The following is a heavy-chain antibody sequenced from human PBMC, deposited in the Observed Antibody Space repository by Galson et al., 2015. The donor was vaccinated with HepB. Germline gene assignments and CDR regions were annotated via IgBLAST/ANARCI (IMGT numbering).Heavy chain of an antibody. CDR3: ARSITMVRINTPDY. Sequence: SLRLSCAASGFTFSSYAVHWVRQAPGKELEWVAVIAHDGKTEYYADSVRSRFTISRDNSNNTLYLQLNSPRLEDTAVYYCARSITMVRINTPDYWGQGTLVIVSS. CDR2: IAHDGKTE. J-gene: IGHJ4*02. V-gene: IGHV3-30*17. CDR1: GFTFSSYA. D-gene: IGHD3-10*01.